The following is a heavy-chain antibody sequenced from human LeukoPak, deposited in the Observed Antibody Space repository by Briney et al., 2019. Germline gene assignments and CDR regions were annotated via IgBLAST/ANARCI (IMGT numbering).Heavy chain of an antibody. CDR1: GFTFSNAW. D-gene: IGHD1-26*01. V-gene: IGHV3-21*01. CDR3: ARVLGSGSYYYYYYMDV. J-gene: IGHJ6*03. CDR2: ISSSSSYI. Sequence: GGSLRLSCAASGFTFSNAWMSWVRQAPGKGLEWVSSISSSSSYIYYADSVKGRFTISRDNAKNSLYLQMNSLRAEDTAVYYCARVLGSGSYYYYYYMDVWGKGTTVTISS.